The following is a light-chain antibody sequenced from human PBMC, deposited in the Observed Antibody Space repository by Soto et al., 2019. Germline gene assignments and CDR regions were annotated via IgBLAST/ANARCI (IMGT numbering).Light chain of an antibody. CDR3: GTWDTSLSVSG. Sequence: QSVLTQPPSVSAAPGQKVTISCSGSSSNIGNNYVSWYQQLPGTAPKLLIYDNNERPSGIPDRFSGSKSGTSATLGITGLQTEDEADYYCGTWDTSLSVSGFGTGTKVTVL. CDR2: DNN. V-gene: IGLV1-51*01. CDR1: SSNIGNNY. J-gene: IGLJ1*01.